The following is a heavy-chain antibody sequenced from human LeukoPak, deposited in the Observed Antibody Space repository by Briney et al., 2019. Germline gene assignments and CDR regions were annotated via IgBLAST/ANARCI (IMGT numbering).Heavy chain of an antibody. CDR3: LAITIFGVVIIPRAFDI. J-gene: IGHJ3*02. CDR2: IYYSGST. D-gene: IGHD3-3*01. Sequence: SETLSLTCTVSGGSISSSSYYWGWIRQPPGKGLEWIGSIYYSGSTYYNPSLKSRVTISVDTSKNQFSLKLSSVTAADTADCVRLAITIFGVVIIPRAFDIWGQGTMVTVSS. CDR1: GGSISSSSYY. V-gene: IGHV4-39*01.